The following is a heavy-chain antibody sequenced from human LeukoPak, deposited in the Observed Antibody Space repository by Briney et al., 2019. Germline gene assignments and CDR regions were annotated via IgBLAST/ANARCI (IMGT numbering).Heavy chain of an antibody. V-gene: IGHV3-30-3*01. CDR1: EFTFSTYA. D-gene: IGHD6-19*01. J-gene: IGHJ4*02. CDR3: ARGQWLENYFDY. Sequence: GRSLRLSCAASEFTFSTYAMNWVRQAPGKGLEWVAVISYDGSHKYYADSVKGRFTISRDNSKNTLYLQMNSLRAEDTAVYYCARGQWLENYFDYWGQGTLVTVSS. CDR2: ISYDGSHK.